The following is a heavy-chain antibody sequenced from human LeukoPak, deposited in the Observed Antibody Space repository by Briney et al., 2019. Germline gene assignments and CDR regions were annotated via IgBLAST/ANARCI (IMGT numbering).Heavy chain of an antibody. Sequence: SETLSLTCTVSGDSISSYYWSWIRQPPGKGLEWIGEINHSGGTNYNPSLKSRVTISVDTSKNQFSLKLSSVTAADTAVYYCARAEGSGSDYWGQGTLVTVSS. J-gene: IGHJ4*02. V-gene: IGHV4-34*01. D-gene: IGHD6-19*01. CDR2: INHSGGT. CDR3: ARAEGSGSDY. CDR1: GDSISSYY.